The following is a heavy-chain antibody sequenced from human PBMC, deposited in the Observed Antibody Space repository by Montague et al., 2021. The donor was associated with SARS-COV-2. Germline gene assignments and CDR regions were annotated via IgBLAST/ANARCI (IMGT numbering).Heavy chain of an antibody. CDR3: AKYRYYYDSSGLPHNYFDX. Sequence: SLRLSCAASGFTFSSYAMSWVRQAPGKGLEWVSAISGSGGSTYYADSVKGRFTISRDNSKNTLYLQMNSLRAEDTAVYYCAKYRYYYDSSGLPHNYFDXWGQGTLVTVSS. J-gene: IGHJ4*02. CDR2: ISGSGGST. CDR1: GFTFSSYA. V-gene: IGHV3-23*01. D-gene: IGHD3-22*01.